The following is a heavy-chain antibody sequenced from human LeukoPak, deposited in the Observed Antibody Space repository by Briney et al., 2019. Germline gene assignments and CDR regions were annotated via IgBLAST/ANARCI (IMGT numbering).Heavy chain of an antibody. D-gene: IGHD3-10*01. CDR2: INPNSGGT. J-gene: IGHJ4*02. CDR1: GYTFTGYF. V-gene: IGHV1-2*02. Sequence: ASVKVSCKASGYTFTGYFMHWVRQAPGQGLEWMGWINPNSGGTNYAQKFQGRVTMTRDTSISTAYKELSRLRSDDTAVYYCARAFYYGSGSHSIDYWGQGTLVTVSS. CDR3: ARAFYYGSGSHSIDY.